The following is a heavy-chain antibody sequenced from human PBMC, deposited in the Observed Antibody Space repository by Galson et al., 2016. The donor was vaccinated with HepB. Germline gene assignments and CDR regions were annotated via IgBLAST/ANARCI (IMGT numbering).Heavy chain of an antibody. CDR2: ISSSGDRT. V-gene: IGHV3-11*01. CDR1: GFTFRDYY. CDR3: ARGAYCSGGTCSNRFDS. Sequence: SLRLSCAASGFTFRDYYMTWLRQAPGKRLEWITHISSSGDRTWYSASVKGRFTISRDNAKNSLDLQMMSLRAEDTAVYYCARGAYCSGGTCSNRFDSWGQGVLVTVSS. D-gene: IGHD2-15*01. J-gene: IGHJ5*01.